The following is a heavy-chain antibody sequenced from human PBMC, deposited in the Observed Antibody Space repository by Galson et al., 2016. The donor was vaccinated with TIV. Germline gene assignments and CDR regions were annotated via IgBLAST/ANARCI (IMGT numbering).Heavy chain of an antibody. Sequence: VQLQESGPGLVKPSATLSLTCTVSDGSLTSFYWSWIRQPPGQGLAWIGDIYHSGTPNYNPSLKSRVTMSLDISRNQFSLNLMSVTAADTAVYYCARVSPCFCGCAHYYQHGMDVWGQGTTVTVSS. J-gene: IGHJ6*02. D-gene: IGHD5-12*01. V-gene: IGHV4-59*01. CDR3: ARVSPCFCGCAHYYQHGMDV. CDR2: IYHSGTP. CDR1: DGSLTSFY.